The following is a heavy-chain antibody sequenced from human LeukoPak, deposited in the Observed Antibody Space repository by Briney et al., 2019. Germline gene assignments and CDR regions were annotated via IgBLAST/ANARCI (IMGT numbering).Heavy chain of an antibody. V-gene: IGHV3-15*01. CDR2: IKSNTDGGTT. J-gene: IGHJ4*02. CDR1: AFTFSNAW. Sequence: GGSLRLSCAASAFTFSNAWMSRVRQAPGKGLEWVGRIKSNTDGGTTDFAAPVKGRFTISRDDSKNTLYLQMDSLKTEDTALYYCTTGYCSVTSCHRSLYFDYWGQGTLVTVSS. D-gene: IGHD2-2*01. CDR3: TTGYCSVTSCHRSLYFDY.